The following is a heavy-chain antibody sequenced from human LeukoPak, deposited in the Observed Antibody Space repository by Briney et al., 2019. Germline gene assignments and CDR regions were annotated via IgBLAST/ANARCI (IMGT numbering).Heavy chain of an antibody. CDR3: ARDLGRPGDGQSYYFDS. Sequence: GRSLRLSCAASGFTFSSYAMHWVRQAPGKGLEWVSYISTSSSIIYYADSVKDRFTISRDNAKNSLYLQMNSLRDDDTAVYYCARDLGRPGDGQSYYFDSWGQGTLVTVSS. V-gene: IGHV3-48*02. CDR2: ISTSSSII. CDR1: GFTFSSYA. J-gene: IGHJ4*02. D-gene: IGHD2-21*01.